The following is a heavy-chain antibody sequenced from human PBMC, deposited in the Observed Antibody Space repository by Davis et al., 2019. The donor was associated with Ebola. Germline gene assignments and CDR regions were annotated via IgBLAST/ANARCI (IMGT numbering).Heavy chain of an antibody. V-gene: IGHV3-15*01. CDR3: ATRLECTKGECSGYYYMNV. J-gene: IGHJ6*03. Sequence: PGGSLRLSCAASGFTFSSYSMNWVRQAPGEGLEWVGLIKSKSQGGTTEYSAPVKDRFTISRDDSKNTLFLQMNGLKTEDTAVYYCATRLECTKGECSGYYYMNVWGKGTTVTVSS. D-gene: IGHD2-8*01. CDR2: IKSKSQGGTT. CDR1: GFTFSSYS.